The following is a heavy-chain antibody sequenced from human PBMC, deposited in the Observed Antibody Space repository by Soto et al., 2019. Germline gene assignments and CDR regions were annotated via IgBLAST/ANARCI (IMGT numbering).Heavy chain of an antibody. CDR2: INHSGST. V-gene: IGHV4-34*01. CDR1: GGSFSGYY. CDR3: ARLSISGYDSAFDI. D-gene: IGHD5-12*01. J-gene: IGHJ3*02. Sequence: SETLSLTCAVYGGSFSGYYWSWIRQPPGKGLEWIGEINHSGSTNYNPSLKSRVTISVDTSKNQFSLKLSSVTAADTAVYYCARLSISGYDSAFDIWGQGTMVS.